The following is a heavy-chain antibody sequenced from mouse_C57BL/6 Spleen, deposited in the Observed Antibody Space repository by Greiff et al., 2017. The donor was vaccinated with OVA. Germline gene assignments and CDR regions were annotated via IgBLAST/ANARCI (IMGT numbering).Heavy chain of an antibody. CDR1: GFTFSDYG. CDR2: ISSGSSTI. V-gene: IGHV5-17*01. Sequence: EVQRVESGGGLVKPGGSLKLSCAASGFTFSDYGMHWVRQAPEQGLEWVAYISSGSSTIYYADTVKGRFTISRDNAKNTLFLQMTSLRSEDTAMYYCARPYYYGSSYGAMDYWGQGTSVTVSS. CDR3: ARPYYYGSSYGAMDY. D-gene: IGHD1-1*01. J-gene: IGHJ4*01.